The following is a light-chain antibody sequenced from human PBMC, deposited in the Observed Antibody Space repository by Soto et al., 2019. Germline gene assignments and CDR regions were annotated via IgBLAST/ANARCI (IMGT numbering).Light chain of an antibody. CDR2: GVT. CDR1: SSDVGGYNY. J-gene: IGLJ1*01. Sequence: QPVLTQPASVSGSPGQSITISCTGNSSDVGGYNYVSWYQQHPGIAPKLLIYGVTNRPSGVSTRFSGSKSGNTASLTISGLQAEDEADYHCSSYTSASTLLYLFGTGTKLTVL. V-gene: IGLV2-14*01. CDR3: SSYTSASTLLYL.